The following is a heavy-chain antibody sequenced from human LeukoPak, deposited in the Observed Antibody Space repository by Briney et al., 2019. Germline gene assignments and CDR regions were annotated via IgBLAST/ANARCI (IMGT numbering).Heavy chain of an antibody. D-gene: IGHD3/OR15-3a*01. CDR2: IKQDGGEK. Sequence: GGSLRLSCAASGFTFSSYWMTWVRQAPGKGLEWVANIKQDGGEKYYVKSVKGRFTISRDNAKNSLYLEMNSLRVEDTAIYYCARDGRPLDYWGLGTLVTVSS. J-gene: IGHJ4*02. CDR1: GFTFSSYW. V-gene: IGHV3-7*01. CDR3: ARDGRPLDY.